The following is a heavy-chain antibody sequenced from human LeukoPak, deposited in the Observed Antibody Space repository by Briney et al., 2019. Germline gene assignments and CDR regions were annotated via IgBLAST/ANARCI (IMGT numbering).Heavy chain of an antibody. CDR1: GFTFTSSA. J-gene: IGHJ3*01. CDR3: AAEGRPTVVTFRKGAVDL. D-gene: IGHD4-23*01. CDR2: IVVGSGNT. Sequence: GTSVKASCKASGFTFTSSAVQWVRQARGQRLEWIGWIVVGSGNTNYTQKFQERVTITRDMSTSTVYMELSSLRSEDTAVYYCAAEGRPTVVTFRKGAVDLWGQGTMVTVSS. V-gene: IGHV1-58*01.